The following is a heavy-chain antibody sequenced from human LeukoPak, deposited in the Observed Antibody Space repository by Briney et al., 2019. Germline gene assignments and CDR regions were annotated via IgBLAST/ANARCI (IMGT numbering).Heavy chain of an antibody. CDR2: ISSSSIYI. Sequence: GTLRLSCAASGFTFSNYAMNWVRQAPGKGLEWVSSISSSSIYIYYADSVKGRFTISRDNAKKSVHLQMNSLRAEDTAVYYCARGASVVAGSDNAFDIWGQGTMVTVSS. J-gene: IGHJ3*02. CDR1: GFTFSNYA. CDR3: ARGASVVAGSDNAFDI. V-gene: IGHV3-21*01. D-gene: IGHD6-19*01.